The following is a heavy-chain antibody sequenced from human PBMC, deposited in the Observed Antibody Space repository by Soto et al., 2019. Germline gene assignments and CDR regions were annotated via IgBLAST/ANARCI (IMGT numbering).Heavy chain of an antibody. V-gene: IGHV5-51*01. Sequence: GEALKISCKGSGYTFATHWMAWVRQMTGKGLEWMGIIYPGDSDTRYSPSFQGQVTISADKSFSTAYLQWSRLKASASPRAFCSSLDLTGLDNWGQGPPFAVSS. J-gene: IGHJ4*02. CDR1: GYTFATHW. CDR2: IYPGDSDT. CDR3: SSLDLTGLDN. D-gene: IGHD2-8*02.